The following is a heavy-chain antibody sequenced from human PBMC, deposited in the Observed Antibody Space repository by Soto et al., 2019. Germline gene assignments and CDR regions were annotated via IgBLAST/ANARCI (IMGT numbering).Heavy chain of an antibody. CDR3: ARNDYSGNSVDY. V-gene: IGHV5-51*01. J-gene: IGHJ4*02. CDR2: IYPGDSDT. Sequence: GESLKISCKGSGYSFTTYWIALVLQMPGKGLEWVGIIYPGDSDTRYSPSFQGQVTISADKSINTTYLQWSCLKASDTAMYYCARNDYSGNSVDYWGQGTLVTVSS. CDR1: GYSFTTYW. D-gene: IGHD4-4*01.